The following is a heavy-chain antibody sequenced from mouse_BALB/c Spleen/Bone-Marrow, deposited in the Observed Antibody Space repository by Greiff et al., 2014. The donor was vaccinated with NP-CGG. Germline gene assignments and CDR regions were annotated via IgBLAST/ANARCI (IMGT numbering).Heavy chain of an antibody. Sequence: EVKLMESGGGLVQPGGSLRLSCTTSGFTFTDYFMPWVRQPPGKALEWLGFIRNKPSGYTTEYNPSVKGRFSISRDNSQGIFYLQMNTLRAEDSAIYYCARDYNGYFDFWGQGTTLTVSS. V-gene: IGHV7-3*02. CDR3: ARDYNGYFDF. CDR2: IRNKPSGYTT. J-gene: IGHJ2*01. CDR1: GFTFTDYF. D-gene: IGHD6-1*01.